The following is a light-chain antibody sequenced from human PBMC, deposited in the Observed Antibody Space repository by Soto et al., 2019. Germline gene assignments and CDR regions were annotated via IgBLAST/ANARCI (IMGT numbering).Light chain of an antibody. CDR1: SSNMGSNY. J-gene: IGLJ2*01. CDR2: SSD. Sequence: QSALTQPPSASGTPGQRVTISCSGSSSNMGSNYVYWYQQLPGTAPKLLIYSSDQRPSGVPDRFSGSKSGTSASLAISGLRSEDEADYYCAAWDDSLSGHVVFGGGTQLTVL. CDR3: AAWDDSLSGHVV. V-gene: IGLV1-47*02.